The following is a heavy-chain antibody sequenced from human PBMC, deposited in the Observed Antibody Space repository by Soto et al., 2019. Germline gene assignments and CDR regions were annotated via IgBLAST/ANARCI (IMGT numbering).Heavy chain of an antibody. Sequence: QVQLVESGGGVVQPGRSLRLSCAASGFTFSSYAMHWVRQAPGKGLEWVAVISYDGSNKYYADSVKGRFTISRDKSKNSLYLQMNSLRAEDTAVYYCARRRSGLDYWGQGTLVTVSS. CDR1: GFTFSSYA. D-gene: IGHD3-3*01. J-gene: IGHJ4*02. CDR2: ISYDGSNK. V-gene: IGHV3-30-3*01. CDR3: ARRRSGLDY.